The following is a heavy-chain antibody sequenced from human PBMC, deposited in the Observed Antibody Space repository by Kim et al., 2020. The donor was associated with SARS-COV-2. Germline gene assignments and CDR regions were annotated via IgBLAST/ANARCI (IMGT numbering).Heavy chain of an antibody. J-gene: IGHJ4*02. Sequence: TNYNPSLKSRVTISVDTSKNHFSLKLSSVTAADTAVYYCASHAVSYYSRWGQGTLVTVSS. D-gene: IGHD3-10*01. CDR3: ASHAVSYYSR. CDR2: T. V-gene: IGHV4-59*08.